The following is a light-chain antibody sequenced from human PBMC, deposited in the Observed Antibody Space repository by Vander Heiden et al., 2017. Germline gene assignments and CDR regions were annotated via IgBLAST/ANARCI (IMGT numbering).Light chain of an antibody. Sequence: DIVMTQSPDSLAVSLGERATINCKSSQSVLYSSNNKNYLAWYQHKPGQPPKLRIYWASTRESGVPDRFSGSGSGTDFTLTISSLQAEDVAVYYCQHYYANPSTFGQGTRVEI. CDR3: QHYYANPST. CDR1: QSVLYSSNNKNY. J-gene: IGKJ1*01. V-gene: IGKV4-1*01. CDR2: WAS.